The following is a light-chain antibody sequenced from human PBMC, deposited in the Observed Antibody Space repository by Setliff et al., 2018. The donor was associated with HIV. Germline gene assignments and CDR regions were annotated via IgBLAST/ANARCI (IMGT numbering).Light chain of an antibody. Sequence: QSALTQPPSASGSPGQSVTIPCTGTTSDVGAYNYVSWYQQHPGKAPKLIIYEVTKRPSGVPDRFSGSKSGNTASLTVSGLQAEDEADYYCSSHGAICVFGTGTKVTVL. CDR3: SSHGAICV. CDR1: TSDVGAYNY. V-gene: IGLV2-8*01. CDR2: EVT. J-gene: IGLJ1*01.